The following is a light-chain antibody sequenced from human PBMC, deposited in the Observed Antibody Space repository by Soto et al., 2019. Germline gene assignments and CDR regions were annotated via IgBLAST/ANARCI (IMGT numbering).Light chain of an antibody. J-gene: IGKJ1*01. V-gene: IGKV1-12*01. CDR1: QDIGSW. CDR2: AAS. CDR3: QQSYSRVT. Sequence: DIQMTQSPSSVSASVGDTVTITCRASQDIGSWLAWFQQKPGRAPKLLIYAASSLQSGVPSRFSASGSGTEFTLTISSLHPDDFASYYCQQSYSRVTFGQGTKVEIK.